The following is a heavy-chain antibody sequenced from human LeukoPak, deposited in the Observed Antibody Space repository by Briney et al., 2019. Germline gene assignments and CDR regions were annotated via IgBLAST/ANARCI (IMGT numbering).Heavy chain of an antibody. CDR2: IRSKAYGGTT. Sequence: PGGSPRLSCSASGFTFGDYAMSWVRQAPGKGLEWVGFIRSKAYGGTTEYAASVKGRFTISRDDSKSIAYLQMNSLKTEDTAVYYCASPSKDFVVVAIWGQGTMVTVSS. V-gene: IGHV3-49*04. D-gene: IGHD2-15*01. CDR1: GFTFGDYA. J-gene: IGHJ3*02. CDR3: ASPSKDFVVVAI.